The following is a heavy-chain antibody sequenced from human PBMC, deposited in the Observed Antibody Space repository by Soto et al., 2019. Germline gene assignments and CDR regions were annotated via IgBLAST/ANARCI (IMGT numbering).Heavy chain of an antibody. J-gene: IGHJ3*02. CDR1: GGTFSSYT. Sequence: VASVKVSCKASGGTFSSYTISWVRQAPGQGLEWMGRIIPILGIANYAQKFQGRVTITADKSTSTAYMELRSLRSDDTAVYYCARGEGEQLAYDYAFDIWGQGTMVTVSS. V-gene: IGHV1-69*02. CDR2: IIPILGIA. CDR3: ARGEGEQLAYDYAFDI. D-gene: IGHD6-13*01.